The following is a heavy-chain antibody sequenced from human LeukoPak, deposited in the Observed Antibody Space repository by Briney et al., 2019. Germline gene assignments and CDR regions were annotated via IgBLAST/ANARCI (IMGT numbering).Heavy chain of an antibody. CDR3: ARDAAARPSYYFDY. Sequence: GGSLRLSCAASGFTFSSYAMHWVRQAPGKGLEWVAVISYDGSNKYYADSVKGRFTISRDNSKNTLYLQMNSLRAEDTAVYYCARDAAARPSYYFDYWGQGTLVTVSS. CDR2: ISYDGSNK. CDR1: GFTFSSYA. V-gene: IGHV3-30-3*01. J-gene: IGHJ4*02. D-gene: IGHD6-6*01.